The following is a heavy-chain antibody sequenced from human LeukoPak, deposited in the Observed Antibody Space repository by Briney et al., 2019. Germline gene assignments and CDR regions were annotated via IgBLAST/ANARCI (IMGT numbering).Heavy chain of an antibody. J-gene: IGHJ4*02. V-gene: IGHV3-21*01. D-gene: IGHD1-26*01. CDR1: GFTFSSYS. CDR2: ISSSTSYI. CDR3: ARGLGSYQSDY. Sequence: GGSLTLSCAASGFTFSSYSMKWVRKAPGKGREWVSFISSSTSYIYYADSVKGRFNISRDNAKNSLYLQMNSLRAEDTAVYYCARGLGSYQSDYWGQGTLVTVSS.